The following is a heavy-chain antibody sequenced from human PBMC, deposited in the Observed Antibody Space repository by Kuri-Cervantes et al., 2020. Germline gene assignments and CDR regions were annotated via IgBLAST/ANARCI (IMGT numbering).Heavy chain of an antibody. V-gene: IGHV3-30*03. J-gene: IGHJ1*01. CDR2: ISYDGSNK. Sequence: GRSLRLSCAASGFTFSSYGMHWVRQAPGKGLEWVAVISYDGSNKYYADSVKGRFTISRDNSKNTLYLQMNSLRAEDTAVYYCASGKQWLITGTYYFQHWGQGTLVTVSS. CDR1: GFTFSSYG. CDR3: ASGKQWLITGTYYFQH. D-gene: IGHD6-19*01.